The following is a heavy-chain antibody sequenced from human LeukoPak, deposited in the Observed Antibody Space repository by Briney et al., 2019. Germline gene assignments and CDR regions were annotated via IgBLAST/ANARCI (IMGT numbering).Heavy chain of an antibody. V-gene: IGHV3-9*03. CDR1: GFTFDDYA. CDR2: ITWNSGSI. D-gene: IGHD5-18*01. J-gene: IGHJ3*02. CDR3: AKGVGYSYGVAFDI. Sequence: GRSLRLSCVASGFTFDDYAMHWVRQAPGKGLEWVSSITWNSGSIVYADSVKGRFTISRDNAKNSLHLQMNSLRADDMALYYCAKGVGYSYGVAFDIWGQGTKVTVSS.